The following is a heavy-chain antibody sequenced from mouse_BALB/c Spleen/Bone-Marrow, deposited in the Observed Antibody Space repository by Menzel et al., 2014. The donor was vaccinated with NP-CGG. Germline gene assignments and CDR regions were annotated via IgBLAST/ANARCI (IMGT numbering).Heavy chain of an antibody. Sequence: LQQPGSELVRPGASVKLSCKASGYTFTSYWMHWVKQRPGQGLEWIGNIYPGSGNTNYDEKFKRKATLTVDTSSSPAFMQLSSLTSEDSAVYYCTNHLFDYWGQGPTLTVSS. J-gene: IGHJ2*01. V-gene: IGHV1S22*01. CDR1: GYTFTSYW. CDR3: TNHLFDY. CDR2: IYPGSGNT.